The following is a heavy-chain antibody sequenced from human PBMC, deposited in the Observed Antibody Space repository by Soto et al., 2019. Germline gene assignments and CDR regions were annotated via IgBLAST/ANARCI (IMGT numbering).Heavy chain of an antibody. Sequence: GGSLRLSCAASGFTFSSYWMSWVRQAPGKGLEWVANIKQDGSEKYYVDSVKGRFTISRDNAKNSLYLQMNSLRAEDTAVYYCARVNYDFWSGPRGDAFDIWGQGTMVTVSS. V-gene: IGHV3-7*01. D-gene: IGHD3-3*01. J-gene: IGHJ3*02. CDR1: GFTFSSYW. CDR2: IKQDGSEK. CDR3: ARVNYDFWSGPRGDAFDI.